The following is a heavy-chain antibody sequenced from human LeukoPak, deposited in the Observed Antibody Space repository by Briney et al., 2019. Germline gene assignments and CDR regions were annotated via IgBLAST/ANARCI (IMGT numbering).Heavy chain of an antibody. J-gene: IGHJ4*02. CDR3: ARDGAIYSYGLDY. V-gene: IGHV1-46*01. CDR1: GYTFTSYY. CDR2: INPSGGDT. Sequence: ASVKVSCKASGYTFTSYYVHWVRQAPGQGLEWMGIINPSGGDTDYAQEFQGRVTMTRDTSASTAYMELSSLRSEDTAVYYCARDGAIYSYGLDYWGQGTLVTVSS. D-gene: IGHD5-18*01.